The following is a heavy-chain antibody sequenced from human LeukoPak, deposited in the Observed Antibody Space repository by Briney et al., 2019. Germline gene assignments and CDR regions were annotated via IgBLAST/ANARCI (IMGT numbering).Heavy chain of an antibody. J-gene: IGHJ3*02. Sequence: GGSLRLSCAASGFRFSSHWMSWVRHSPGKGLEWVANINQDGGTKYYRDFAKGRFTISRDNAQNSLYLQINSLRAEDTAVYYCAREKGTLIRAMAFEMWGQGSMVTVSS. CDR2: INQDGGTK. CDR1: GFRFSSHW. CDR3: AREKGTLIRAMAFEM. D-gene: IGHD3-10*01. V-gene: IGHV3-7*01.